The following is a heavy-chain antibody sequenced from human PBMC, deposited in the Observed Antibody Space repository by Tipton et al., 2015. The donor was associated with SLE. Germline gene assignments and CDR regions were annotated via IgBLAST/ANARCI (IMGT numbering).Heavy chain of an antibody. J-gene: IGHJ4*02. Sequence: QSGAEVKKPGASVKVSCKASGYTFTSYYMHWVRQAPGQGLEWMGIINPSGGSTSYAQKFQGRVTMTRDTSTSTVYMELRSLRSDDTAVYYCARSGSRPYFDYWGQGTLVTVSS. CDR1: GYTFTSYY. CDR3: ARSGSRPYFDY. D-gene: IGHD1-26*01. V-gene: IGHV1-46*01. CDR2: INPSGGST.